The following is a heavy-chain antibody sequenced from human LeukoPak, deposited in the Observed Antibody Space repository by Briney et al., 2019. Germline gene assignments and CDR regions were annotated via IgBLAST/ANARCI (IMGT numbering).Heavy chain of an antibody. J-gene: IGHJ6*02. CDR2: ISSSSSTI. CDR1: GFTFSSYS. V-gene: IGHV3-48*04. D-gene: IGHD2-15*01. Sequence: GGSLRLSCAASGFTFSSYSMNWVRQAPGKGLEWVSYISSSSSTIYYADSVKGRFTISRDNAKNSLYLQMNSLRAEDTAVYYCASLLGYCSGGSCLYGMDVWGQGTTVTVSS. CDR3: ASLLGYCSGGSCLYGMDV.